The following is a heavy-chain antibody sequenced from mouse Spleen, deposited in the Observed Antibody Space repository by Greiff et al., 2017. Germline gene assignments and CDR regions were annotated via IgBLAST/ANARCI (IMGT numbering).Heavy chain of an antibody. J-gene: IGHJ1*03. CDR2: ISYDGSN. CDR1: GYSITSGYY. Sequence: VQLKESGPGLVKPSQSLSLTCSVTGYSITSGYYWNWIRQFPGNKLEWMGYISYDGSNNYNPSLKNRISITRDTSKNQFFLKLNSVTTEDTATYYCARASQLGRTWYFDVWGTGTTVTVSS. CDR3: ARASQLGRTWYFDV. V-gene: IGHV3-6*01. D-gene: IGHD4-1*02.